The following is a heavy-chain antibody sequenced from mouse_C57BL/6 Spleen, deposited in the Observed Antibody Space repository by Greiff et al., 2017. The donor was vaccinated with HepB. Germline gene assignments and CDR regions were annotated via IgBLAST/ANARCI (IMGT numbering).Heavy chain of an antibody. Sequence: QVQLQQSGAELMKPGASVKLSCKATGYTFTGYWIEWVKQRPGHGLEWIGEILPGSGSTNYNEKFKGKATFTADTSSNTAYMQLSSLTTEDSAIEYWAREAGGSTMAHGGAMDYWGQGTSVTVSS. V-gene: IGHV1-9*01. CDR2: ILPGSGST. CDR1: GYTFTGYW. J-gene: IGHJ4*01. CDR3: AREAGGSTMAHGGAMDY. D-gene: IGHD2-3*01.